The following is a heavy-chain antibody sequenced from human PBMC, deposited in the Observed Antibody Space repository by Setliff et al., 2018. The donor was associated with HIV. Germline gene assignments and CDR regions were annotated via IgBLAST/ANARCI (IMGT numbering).Heavy chain of an antibody. Sequence: PSETLSLTCTVSGGSISSYYWSWIRQPPGKALEWIGYIYTSGSTNYNPSLKSRVTISIDTSKKQFSLRLTSVTAADSAVYYCAKDLPNPGSGWFSWGFDYWGQGTLVTVSS. V-gene: IGHV4-4*08. D-gene: IGHD6-19*01. CDR2: IYTSGST. J-gene: IGHJ4*02. CDR1: GGSISSYY. CDR3: AKDLPNPGSGWFSWGFDY.